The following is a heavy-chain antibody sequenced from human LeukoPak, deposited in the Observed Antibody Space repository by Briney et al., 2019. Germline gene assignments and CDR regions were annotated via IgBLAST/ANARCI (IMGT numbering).Heavy chain of an antibody. CDR3: ARVVHLAFGYFDY. D-gene: IGHD3-10*01. J-gene: IGHJ4*02. CDR2: IYSGGST. CDR1: GFTVSSNY. Sequence: PGGSLRLSCAASGFTVSSNYMSWVRQAPGKGLEWVSVIYSGGSTYYADSVKGRFTISRDNSKNTLYLQMNSLRAEDTAVYYCARVVHLAFGYFDYWGQGTPVTVSS. V-gene: IGHV3-53*01.